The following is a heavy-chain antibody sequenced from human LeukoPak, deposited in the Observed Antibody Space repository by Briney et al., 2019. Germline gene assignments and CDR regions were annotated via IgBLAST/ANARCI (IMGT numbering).Heavy chain of an antibody. CDR2: ISSSSSYI. V-gene: IGHV3-21*01. D-gene: IGHD3-22*01. Sequence: GGSLRLSCAASGFTFSSYAMHWVRQAPGKGLEWVSSISSSSSYIYYADSVKGRFTISRDNAKNSLYLQMNSLRAEDTAVYYCVKIDYDSSGYAYWGQGTLVTVSS. J-gene: IGHJ4*02. CDR3: VKIDYDSSGYAY. CDR1: GFTFSSYA.